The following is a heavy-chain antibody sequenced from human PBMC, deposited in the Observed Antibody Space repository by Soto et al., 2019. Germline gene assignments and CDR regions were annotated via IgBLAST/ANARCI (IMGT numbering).Heavy chain of an antibody. V-gene: IGHV3-23*01. CDR1: GFTFSSYA. D-gene: IGHD7-27*01. CDR3: ANGGTGEGYFDN. Sequence: EVQLLESGGGLVQTGGSLRLSCVASGFTFSSYAMRWFPKAPGKGLEWVSAISANGGSTYYADSVKGRFTISRDNSKNTLYLQMNSLRAEDTAVYYCANGGTGEGYFDNWGQGTQVTVSS. J-gene: IGHJ4*02. CDR2: ISANGGST.